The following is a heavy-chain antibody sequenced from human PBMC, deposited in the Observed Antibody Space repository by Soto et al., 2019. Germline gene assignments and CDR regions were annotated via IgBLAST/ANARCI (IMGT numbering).Heavy chain of an antibody. D-gene: IGHD2-15*01. CDR1: GGTFSSYT. V-gene: IGHV1-69*08. CDR3: ARERDIVVVVAAISACDI. J-gene: IGHJ3*02. CDR2: IIPILGIA. Sequence: QVQLVQSGAEVKKPGSSVKVSCKASGGTFSSYTISWVRQAPGQGLEWLGRIIPILGIANYEQKFQGRVTITADKTTSPAYMELSSLRSEDAAVYYCARERDIVVVVAAISACDIWGQGTMVTVSS.